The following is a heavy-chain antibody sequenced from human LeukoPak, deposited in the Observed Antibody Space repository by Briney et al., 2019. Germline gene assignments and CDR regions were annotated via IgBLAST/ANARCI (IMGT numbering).Heavy chain of an antibody. CDR2: ISAYNGNT. D-gene: IGHD6-13*01. CDR3: ARDGWQQLRPEDYYYGMDV. V-gene: IGHV1-18*01. J-gene: IGHJ6*02. CDR1: GYTFTSYG. Sequence: GASVKVSCKASGYTFTSYGISWVRQAPGQGLEWMGWISAYNGNTNYAQKLQGRVTMTTDTSTSTAYMELRSLRSDDTAVYYCARDGWQQLRPEDYYYGMDVWGQGITVTVSS.